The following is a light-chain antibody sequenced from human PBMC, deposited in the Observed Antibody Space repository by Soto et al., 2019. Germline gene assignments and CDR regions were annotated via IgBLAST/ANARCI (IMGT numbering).Light chain of an antibody. CDR2: EVN. J-gene: IGLJ1*01. Sequence: QSALTQPPSASGSPGQSVTISCTGTSSDVGGYNYVSWFQQHPGKAHKLMIYEVNKRPSGVPDRFSGSKSGNTASLTVSGLQAEDEADYYCSSYAGSNKVFGTGTKVTVL. CDR1: SSDVGGYNY. V-gene: IGLV2-8*01. CDR3: SSYAGSNKV.